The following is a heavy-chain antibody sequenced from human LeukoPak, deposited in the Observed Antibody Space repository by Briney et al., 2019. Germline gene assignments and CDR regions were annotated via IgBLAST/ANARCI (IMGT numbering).Heavy chain of an antibody. CDR3: ARDGNYYGSGSYVASDY. Sequence: SETLSLTCTVSGGSISCGGYYWSWIRQPPGKGLEWIGYIYHSGSTYYNPSLKSRVTIPVDRSKNQFSLKLSSVTAADTAVYYCARDGNYYGSGSYVASDYWGQETLVTVSS. V-gene: IGHV4-30-2*01. J-gene: IGHJ4*02. D-gene: IGHD3-10*01. CDR1: GGSISCGGYY. CDR2: IYHSGST.